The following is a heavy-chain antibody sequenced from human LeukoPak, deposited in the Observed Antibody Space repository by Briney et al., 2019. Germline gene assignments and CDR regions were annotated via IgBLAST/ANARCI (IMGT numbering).Heavy chain of an antibody. Sequence: ASVKVSCKVSGYTLTELSMHWVRQAPGKGLEWMGGFDPEDGETIYAQKFQGRVTMTEDTSTDTAYMELSSLRSEDTAMYYCATERPGYCSGGSCPGGYYGMDVWGQGTTVTVSS. CDR2: FDPEDGET. V-gene: IGHV1-24*01. CDR3: ATERPGYCSGGSCPGGYYGMDV. D-gene: IGHD2-15*01. J-gene: IGHJ6*02. CDR1: GYTLTELS.